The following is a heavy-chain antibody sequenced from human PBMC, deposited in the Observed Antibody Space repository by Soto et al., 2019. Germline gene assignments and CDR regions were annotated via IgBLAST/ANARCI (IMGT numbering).Heavy chain of an antibody. J-gene: IGHJ5*02. V-gene: IGHV3-21*01. CDR1: GFTFSSYS. Sequence: GGSLRLSCAASGFTFSSYSMNWVRQAPGKGLEWVSSISSSSSYIYYADSVKGRFTISRDNAKNSLYLQMNSLRAEDTSLYYCARDLVGDHWDWFDPWGQGTLVTVSS. D-gene: IGHD1-26*01. CDR2: ISSSSSYI. CDR3: ARDLVGDHWDWFDP.